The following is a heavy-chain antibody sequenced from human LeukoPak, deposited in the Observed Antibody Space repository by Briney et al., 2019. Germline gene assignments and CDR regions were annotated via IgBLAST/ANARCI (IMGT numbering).Heavy chain of an antibody. CDR2: ISAYNGNT. Sequence: GASVKVSCKASGYTFTSYGISWVRQAPGQGLEWMGRISAYNGNTNYAQKLQGRVTMTTDTSTSTAYMELRSLRSDDTAVYYCARPQIRVTNYYDSSGPTYGMDVWGQGTTVTVSS. V-gene: IGHV1-18*01. CDR1: GYTFTSYG. J-gene: IGHJ6*02. D-gene: IGHD3-22*01. CDR3: ARPQIRVTNYYDSSGPTYGMDV.